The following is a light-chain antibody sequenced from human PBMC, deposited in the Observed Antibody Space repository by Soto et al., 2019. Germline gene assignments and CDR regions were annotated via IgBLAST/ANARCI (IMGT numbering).Light chain of an antibody. V-gene: IGKV2-28*01. CDR3: MQATQFPHT. J-gene: IGKJ5*01. Sequence: IVMNQCALSLPFPPWEPASISSRPRTSVLYSNGYNYLDWYLQKPGQSPQLLFYKISNRLSGVPDRFSGSGAGTDFTLKISRVEAEDVGVYYCMQATQFPHTFGQGTRLEI. CDR2: KIS. CDR1: TSVLYSNGYNY.